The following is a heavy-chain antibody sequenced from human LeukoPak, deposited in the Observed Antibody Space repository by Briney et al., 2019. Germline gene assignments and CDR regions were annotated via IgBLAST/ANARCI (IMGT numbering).Heavy chain of an antibody. CDR2: IYYSGST. D-gene: IGHD6-13*01. CDR1: GGSISSYY. Sequence: SETLSFTCTVSGGSISSYYWSWIRQPPGKGLEWIGYIYYSGSTNYNPSLKSRVTISVDTSKNQFSLKLSSVTAADTAVYYCARGSSSWAPFQHWGQGTLVTVSS. V-gene: IGHV4-59*08. J-gene: IGHJ1*01. CDR3: ARGSSSWAPFQH.